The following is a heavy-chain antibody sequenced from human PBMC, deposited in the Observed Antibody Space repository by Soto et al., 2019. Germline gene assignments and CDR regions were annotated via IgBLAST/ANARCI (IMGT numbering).Heavy chain of an antibody. CDR3: VRGDDGVFDY. CDR1: GFAFSRHD. CDR2: IGIAGDT. D-gene: IGHD4-17*01. J-gene: IGHJ4*02. Sequence: EVHLVASGGGLIQPGGSLRLSCAASGFAFSRHDMHWVRQPTGRGLEWVSSIGIAGDTHYSGSVKGRFTLSRENAKNSLDLLMNSRRAGDTAVYYCVRGDDGVFDYWGQGILVTVSS. V-gene: IGHV3-13*01.